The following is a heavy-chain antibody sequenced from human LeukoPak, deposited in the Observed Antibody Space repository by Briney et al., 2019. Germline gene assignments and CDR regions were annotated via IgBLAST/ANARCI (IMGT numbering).Heavy chain of an antibody. Sequence: GGSLRLSCAASEFSVGSNYMTWVRQAPGKGLEWVSLIYSGGSTYYADSVKGRFTISRDNSKNTLYLQMNSPRAEDTAVYYCAKHLPLRGGDFDWGQGTLVTVSS. CDR3: AKHLPLRGGDFD. J-gene: IGHJ4*02. V-gene: IGHV3-66*04. D-gene: IGHD2-21*02. CDR1: EFSVGSNY. CDR2: IYSGGST.